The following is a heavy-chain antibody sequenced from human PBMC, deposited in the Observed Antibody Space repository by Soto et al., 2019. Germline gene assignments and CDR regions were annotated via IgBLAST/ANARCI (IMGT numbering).Heavy chain of an antibody. D-gene: IGHD3-10*01. CDR3: ARAVTWGLDV. CDR2: ISRSSTGI. Sequence: EVQLVESGGGLVQPGGSLRLSCAASGFTFSLYSMSWVRQAPGKGREWVSYISRSSTGIHYADSVKGRFTISRDDATNSMHLQMNSLRDWDTAVYYCARAVTWGLDVWGQGTTVSISS. J-gene: IGHJ6*02. CDR1: GFTFSLYS. V-gene: IGHV3-48*02.